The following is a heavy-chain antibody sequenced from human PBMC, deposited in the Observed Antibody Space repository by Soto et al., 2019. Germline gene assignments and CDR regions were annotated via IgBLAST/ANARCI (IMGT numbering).Heavy chain of an antibody. CDR2: ISDSGGST. D-gene: IGHD3-10*01. V-gene: IGHV3-23*01. CDR1: GFTFSSFA. CDR3: AKDSITFFYGVDV. Sequence: GGSLRLSCAASGFTFSSFAMNWVRQAPGKGLEWVSSISDSGGSTYYADSVKGRFTISRDNSKKTLYLQMNSLRAEDTAVYYCAKDSITFFYGVDVWGQGTTVTVSS. J-gene: IGHJ6*02.